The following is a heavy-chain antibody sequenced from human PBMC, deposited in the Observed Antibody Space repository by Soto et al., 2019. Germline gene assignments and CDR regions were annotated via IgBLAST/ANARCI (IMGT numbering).Heavy chain of an antibody. CDR1: GFTFSSYA. Sequence: QVQLVESGGGVVQPGRSLRLSCAASGFTFSSYAMHWVRQAPGKGLEWVAVISYDGSNKYYADSVKGRFTISRDNSKNTLYLQMNSLRAEDTAVYYCVRAELGELRGGMDVWGQGTTVTVSS. D-gene: IGHD3-10*01. CDR2: ISYDGSNK. J-gene: IGHJ6*02. V-gene: IGHV3-30-3*01. CDR3: VRAELGELRGGMDV.